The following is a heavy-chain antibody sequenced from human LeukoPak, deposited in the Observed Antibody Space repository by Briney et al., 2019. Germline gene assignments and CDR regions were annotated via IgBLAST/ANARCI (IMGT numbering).Heavy chain of an antibody. J-gene: IGHJ6*03. CDR1: RFTFSSYG. V-gene: IGHV3-23*01. CDR3: ARAAYSGGRDYYYYMDV. Sequence: PGGSLRLSCVVSRFTFSSYGMHWVRQAPGKGLHWVSGIDISTGSTYYADSVKGRFIISRDNSKNTLYLQMNGLRGEDTAVYYCARAAYSGGRDYYYYMDVWGRGTTVTVSS. D-gene: IGHD6-19*01. CDR2: IDISTGST.